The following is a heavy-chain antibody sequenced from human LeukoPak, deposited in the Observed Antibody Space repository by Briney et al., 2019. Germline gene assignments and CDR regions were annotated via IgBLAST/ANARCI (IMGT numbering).Heavy chain of an antibody. Sequence: GGSLRLSCAASGFTFSSYAMSWVRQAPGKGLEWVSVIYSGGSTYYADSVKGRFTISRDNSKNTLYLQMNSLRAEDTAVYYCAREQGYSYGYDYWGQGTLVTVSS. CDR3: AREQGYSYGYDY. J-gene: IGHJ4*02. CDR2: IYSGGST. V-gene: IGHV3-66*01. D-gene: IGHD5-18*01. CDR1: GFTFSSYA.